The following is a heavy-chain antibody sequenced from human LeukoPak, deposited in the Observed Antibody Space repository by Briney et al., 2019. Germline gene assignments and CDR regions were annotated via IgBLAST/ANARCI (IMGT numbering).Heavy chain of an antibody. CDR3: ARVGRLLLWYDAFDI. Sequence: PGRSLRLSCAASGFTFSSYWMSWVRQAPGKGLEWVANIKQDGSEKYYVDSVKGRFTISRDNAKNSLYLQMNSLRAEDTAVYYCARVGRLLLWYDAFDIWGQGTMVTVSS. CDR1: GFTFSSYW. V-gene: IGHV3-7*01. CDR2: IKQDGSEK. J-gene: IGHJ3*02. D-gene: IGHD3-10*01.